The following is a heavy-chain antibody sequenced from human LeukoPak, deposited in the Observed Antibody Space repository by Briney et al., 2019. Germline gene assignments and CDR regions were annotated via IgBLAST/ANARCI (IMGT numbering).Heavy chain of an antibody. Sequence: GASVKVSCKASGGTFSSYAISWVRHAPGQGLEWMGGIIPIFGTANYAQKFQGRVTITADESTSTAYMELSSLRSEDTAVYYCARERYCSGGSCYILDYWGQGTLVTVSS. V-gene: IGHV1-69*13. CDR1: GGTFSSYA. D-gene: IGHD2-15*01. J-gene: IGHJ4*02. CDR3: ARERYCSGGSCYILDY. CDR2: IIPIFGTA.